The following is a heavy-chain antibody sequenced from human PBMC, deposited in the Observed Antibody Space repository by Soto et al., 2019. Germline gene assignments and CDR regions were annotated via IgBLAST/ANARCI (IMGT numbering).Heavy chain of an antibody. CDR1: GVSITSGGCY. J-gene: IGHJ6*02. CDR3: ARDVSKQLVPYYYYDMDV. Sequence: KTSETLSLTCSVSGVSITSGGCYWSWIRQHPGEGLEWIGHVYHSGTTYFNPSLKSRVSISLDTSKNQFSLKLFSVTAADTAVYYCARDVSKQLVPYYYYDMDVWGQGTTVTVSS. CDR2: VYHSGTT. D-gene: IGHD6-6*01. V-gene: IGHV4-31*03.